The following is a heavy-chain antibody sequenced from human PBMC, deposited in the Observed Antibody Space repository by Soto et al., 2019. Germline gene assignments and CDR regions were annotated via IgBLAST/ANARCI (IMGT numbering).Heavy chain of an antibody. CDR1: GGTFSSYA. J-gene: IGHJ6*02. D-gene: IGHD1-7*01. Sequence: ASVKVSCKASGGTFSSYAISWVRQAPGQGLEWMGGIIPIFGTANYAQKFQGRVTITADESTSTAYMELSSLRSEDTAVYYCARVSITGTTYYYYGMDVWGQGTTVTVSS. CDR2: IIPIFGTA. CDR3: ARVSITGTTYYYYGMDV. V-gene: IGHV1-69*13.